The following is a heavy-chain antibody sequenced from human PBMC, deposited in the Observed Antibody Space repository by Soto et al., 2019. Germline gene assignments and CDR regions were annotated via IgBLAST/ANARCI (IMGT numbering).Heavy chain of an antibody. J-gene: IGHJ4*02. D-gene: IGHD3-16*02. CDR2: LSGSGGDT. CDR3: AKRGGYDYVWKSYRPDY. Sequence: GVSLRLSCAASGFTFSIYAMSWVRQAPGKGLELVSTLSGSGGDTYYADSVNGRFTISRDKSKNTLYLQMDRLRVEDTAVYYCAKRGGYDYVWKSYRPDYWGQGTLVTVSS. CDR1: GFTFSIYA. V-gene: IGHV3-23*01.